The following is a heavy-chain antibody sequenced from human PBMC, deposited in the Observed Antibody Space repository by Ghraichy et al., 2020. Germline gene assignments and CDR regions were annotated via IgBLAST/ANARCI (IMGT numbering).Heavy chain of an antibody. CDR3: ARGYCSGGSCHRNYYYYGMDV. Sequence: SETLSLTCTVSGGSISSGSYYWSWIRQPAGKGLEWIGRIYTSGSTNYNPSLKSRVTISVDTSKNQFSLKLSSVTAADTAVYYCARGYCSGGSCHRNYYYYGMDVWGQGATVTVSS. J-gene: IGHJ6*02. CDR1: GGSISSGSYY. D-gene: IGHD2-15*01. CDR2: IYTSGST. V-gene: IGHV4-61*02.